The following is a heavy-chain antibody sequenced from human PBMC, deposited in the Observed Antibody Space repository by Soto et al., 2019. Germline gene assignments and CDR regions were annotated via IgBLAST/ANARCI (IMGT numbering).Heavy chain of an antibody. D-gene: IGHD6-19*01. J-gene: IGHJ4*02. CDR2: INHSGST. CDR3: ARAYSSGWSPLDY. Sequence: QVQLQQWGAGLLKPSETLSLTCAVYGGSFSGYYWSWIRQPPGKGLEWIGEINHSGSTNYNPSLKSRVTISVDTSKNQFSLKLSSVTAADTAVYYCARAYSSGWSPLDYWGQGTLVTVSS. V-gene: IGHV4-34*01. CDR1: GGSFSGYY.